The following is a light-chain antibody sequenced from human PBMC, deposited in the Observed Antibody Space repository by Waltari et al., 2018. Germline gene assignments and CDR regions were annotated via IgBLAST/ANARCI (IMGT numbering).Light chain of an antibody. CDR1: QRVTSN. CDR2: EAS. V-gene: IGKV3-15*01. J-gene: IGKJ5*01. Sequence: EIVMTQSPATLSVSPGERATLSCRTSQRVTSNLAWYQQKPGQAPRPLIYEASTRATGISARFRGSGSGTEFTLTISSLQSEDFAVYYCQQYNRWPPITFGQGTRLEIK. CDR3: QQYNRWPPIT.